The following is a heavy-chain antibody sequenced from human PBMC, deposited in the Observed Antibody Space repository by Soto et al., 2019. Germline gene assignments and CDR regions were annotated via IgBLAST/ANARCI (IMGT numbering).Heavy chain of an antibody. V-gene: IGHV4-34*01. Sequence: SETLSLTCAVYGGSFSGYYWSWTRQPPGKGLEWIGEINHSGSTNYNPSLKSRVTISVDTSKNQFSLKLSSVTAADTAVYYCARGPPADLDYWGQGTLVTVS. CDR3: ARGPPADLDY. CDR2: INHSGST. J-gene: IGHJ4*02. CDR1: GGSFSGYY.